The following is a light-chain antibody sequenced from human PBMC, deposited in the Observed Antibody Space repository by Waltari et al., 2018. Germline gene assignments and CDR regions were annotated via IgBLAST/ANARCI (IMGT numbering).Light chain of an antibody. J-gene: IGKJ1*01. V-gene: IGKV4-1*01. CDR1: QSVLYISNNKNY. CDR2: WAS. CDR3: QHGT. Sequence: DIVMTQSPDSLAVSLGERATINCKSSQSVLYISNNKNYLAWYQQKPGQPPKLLIYWASTRESGVPDRFSGSGSGTDFTLTISSLQAEDVAVYYCQHGTFGQGTKVEIK.